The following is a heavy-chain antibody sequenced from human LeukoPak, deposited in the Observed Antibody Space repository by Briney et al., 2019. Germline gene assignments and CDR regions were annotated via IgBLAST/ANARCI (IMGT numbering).Heavy chain of an antibody. Sequence: GGSLRLSCAASGFTFSSYNMNWVRQAPGKGLEWVSYISSGSTTIYYADSVKGRFTISRDNSKNTLYLQMNSLRAEDTAVYYCAKETRPRLYYYYGMDVWGQGTTVTVSS. D-gene: IGHD6-6*01. CDR2: ISSGSTTI. CDR1: GFTFSSYN. CDR3: AKETRPRLYYYYGMDV. V-gene: IGHV3-48*01. J-gene: IGHJ6*02.